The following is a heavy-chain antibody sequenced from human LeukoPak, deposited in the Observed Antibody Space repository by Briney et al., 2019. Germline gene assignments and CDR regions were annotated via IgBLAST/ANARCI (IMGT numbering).Heavy chain of an antibody. Sequence: GASVKVSCKASGYTFTNYGVSWVRQAPGQGLEWMGWISGYNGYTNYAQKFQGWVTMTRDTSISTAYMELSRLRSDDTAVYYCARGGPWYDILTGYSYSGGGYYGMDVWGQGTTVTVSS. CDR1: GYTFTNYG. CDR2: ISGYNGYT. CDR3: ARGGPWYDILTGYSYSGGGYYGMDV. D-gene: IGHD3-9*01. V-gene: IGHV1-18*01. J-gene: IGHJ6*02.